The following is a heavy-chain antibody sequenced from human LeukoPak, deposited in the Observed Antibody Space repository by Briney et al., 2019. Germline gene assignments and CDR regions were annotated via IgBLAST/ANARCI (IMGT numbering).Heavy chain of an antibody. CDR1: GFTFSSYS. V-gene: IGHV3-48*04. Sequence: GGSLRLSCAASGFTFSSYSMNWVRQAPGKGLEWISYISSSSSPIYYADSVKGRFTISRDNAKNSLYLQMNSLRAEDTAVYYCARGGYYFDYWGQGTLVPVSS. CDR2: ISSSSSPI. CDR3: ARGGYYFDY. J-gene: IGHJ4*02. D-gene: IGHD3-16*01.